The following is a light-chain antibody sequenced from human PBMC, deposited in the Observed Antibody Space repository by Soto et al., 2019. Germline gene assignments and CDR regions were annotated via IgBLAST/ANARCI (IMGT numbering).Light chain of an antibody. CDR3: CSYAGTYTGV. V-gene: IGLV2-11*01. J-gene: IGLJ1*01. Sequence: QSFLTQPRSVSGSAGQSVSISCTGTSSDVGRYSYVSWYQQHPGKAPKLMIYDVSERPSGVPDRFSGSKSGNTASLTISGLQAEDEADYYCCSYAGTYTGVFGTGTKVTVL. CDR2: DVS. CDR1: SSDVGRYSY.